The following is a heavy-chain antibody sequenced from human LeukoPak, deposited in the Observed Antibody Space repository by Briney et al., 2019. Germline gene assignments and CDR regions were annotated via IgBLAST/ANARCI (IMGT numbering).Heavy chain of an antibody. Sequence: SETLSLTCTVSGGSISSSSYYWGWIRQPPGKGLEWIGSIYYSGNTYYDSSLKSRVTISVDTSKNRFSLKLSSVTAADTAVYYCARGLWYSGLDYWGQGTLVTVSS. CDR2: IYYSGNT. V-gene: IGHV4-39*02. CDR3: ARGLWYSGLDY. J-gene: IGHJ4*02. D-gene: IGHD4/OR15-4a*01. CDR1: GGSISSSSYY.